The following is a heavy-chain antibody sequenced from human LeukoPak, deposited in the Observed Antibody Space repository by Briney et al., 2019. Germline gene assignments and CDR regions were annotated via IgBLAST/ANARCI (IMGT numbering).Heavy chain of an antibody. CDR2: IYYSGST. D-gene: IGHD4-23*01. CDR1: GGSISSYY. Sequence: SGTLSLTCAVSGGSISSYYWSWIRQPPGKGLEWIGYIYYSGSTNYNPSLKSRVTISVDTSKNQFSLKLSSVTAADTAVYYCARIEDYGGNSVNYWGQGTLVTASS. J-gene: IGHJ4*02. CDR3: ARIEDYGGNSVNY. V-gene: IGHV4-59*01.